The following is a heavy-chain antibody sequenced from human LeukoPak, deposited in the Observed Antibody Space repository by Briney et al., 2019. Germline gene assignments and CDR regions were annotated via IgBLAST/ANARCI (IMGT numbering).Heavy chain of an antibody. J-gene: IGHJ4*02. CDR3: ARHGNDYYDSSGYT. Sequence: SETLSLTCTVSGGSISSSSYYWGWIRQPPGKGLEWIGSIYYSGSTYYDPSLKSRVTISVDTSKNQFSLKLSSVTAADTAVYYCARHGNDYYDSSGYTWGQGTLVTVSS. D-gene: IGHD3-22*01. CDR2: IYYSGST. CDR1: GGSISSSSYY. V-gene: IGHV4-39*01.